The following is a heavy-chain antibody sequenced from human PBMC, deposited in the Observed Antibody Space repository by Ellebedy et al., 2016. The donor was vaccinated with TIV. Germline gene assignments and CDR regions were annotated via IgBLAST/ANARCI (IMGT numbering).Heavy chain of an antibody. Sequence: GESLKISCAASGFTFRDHAMHWVRQAPGKGLEWVSRVSSDVTGPTYADSVMGRFIISRDNAKSTVYLQMFSLRPEDTAVYYCARGVLNSGYYSDYWGRGTLVTVSS. D-gene: IGHD3-22*01. V-gene: IGHV3-74*01. J-gene: IGHJ4*02. CDR3: ARGVLNSGYYSDY. CDR2: VSSDVTGP. CDR1: GFTFRDHA.